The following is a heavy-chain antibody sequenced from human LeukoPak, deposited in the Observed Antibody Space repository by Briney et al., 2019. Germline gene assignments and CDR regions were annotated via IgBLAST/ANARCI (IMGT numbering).Heavy chain of an antibody. D-gene: IGHD2-2*01. Sequence: PGGSLRLSCAASGFTFSSYSMNWVRQAAGKGLEWVSYITGSSNTINYADSVKGRFTISRDKAKNSLYLQMNSLRAEDTAVYYCARVEKQYQLLTYYYYYYMDVWGKGTTVTISS. CDR2: ITGSSNTI. CDR3: ARVEKQYQLLTYYYYYYMDV. CDR1: GFTFSSYS. V-gene: IGHV3-48*01. J-gene: IGHJ6*03.